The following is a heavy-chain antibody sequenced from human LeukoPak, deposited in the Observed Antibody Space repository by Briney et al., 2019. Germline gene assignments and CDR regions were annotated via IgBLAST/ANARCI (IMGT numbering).Heavy chain of an antibody. D-gene: IGHD3-22*01. CDR2: ISSSSSYI. J-gene: IGHJ4*02. CDR1: GSTFSSYS. V-gene: IGHV3-21*01. CDR3: ARRGGYYDSSGYYSYYFDY. Sequence: PGGSLRLSSAASGSTFSSYSMNWVRQAPGKGLEWVSSISSSSSYIYYADSVKGRFTISRANAKNSLYLQMNSLRAEDTAVYYCARRGGYYDSSGYYSYYFDYWGQGTLVTVSS.